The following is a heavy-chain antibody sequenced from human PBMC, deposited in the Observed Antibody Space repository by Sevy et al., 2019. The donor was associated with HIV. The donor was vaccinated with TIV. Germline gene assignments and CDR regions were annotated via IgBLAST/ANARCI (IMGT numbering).Heavy chain of an antibody. CDR3: ARDRTGTMVRGVITYYFDY. D-gene: IGHD3-10*01. CDR1: GFTFSSYS. Sequence: RGSLRLSCAASGFTFSSYSMNWVRQAPGKGLEWVSSISSSSSYIYYADSVKGRFTISRDNAKNSLYLQMNSLRAEDTAVYYCARDRTGTMVRGVITYYFDYWDQGTLVTVSS. V-gene: IGHV3-21*01. CDR2: ISSSSSYI. J-gene: IGHJ4*02.